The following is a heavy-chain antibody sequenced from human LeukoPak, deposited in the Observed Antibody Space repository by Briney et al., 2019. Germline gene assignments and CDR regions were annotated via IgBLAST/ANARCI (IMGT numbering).Heavy chain of an antibody. CDR3: ARDPYYYDSSGYYLPGGMDS. Sequence: SGGSLRLSCAASGFTFSTYNMNWVRQAPGKGLEWVSSISSGSSYIYYADSVKGRFTISRDNAKDSLYLQMNSLRAEDTAVYYCARDPYYYDSSGYYLPGGMDSWGQGTLVTVSS. D-gene: IGHD3-22*01. J-gene: IGHJ4*02. CDR1: GFTFSTYN. CDR2: ISSGSSYI. V-gene: IGHV3-21*01.